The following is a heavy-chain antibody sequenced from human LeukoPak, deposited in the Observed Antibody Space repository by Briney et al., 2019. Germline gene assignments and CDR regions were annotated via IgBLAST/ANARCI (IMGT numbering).Heavy chain of an antibody. CDR1: GFTFSSYG. V-gene: IGHV3-33*01. CDR3: ARGAWRIAAFFDY. D-gene: IGHD6-6*01. Sequence: GGSLRLSCAASGFTFSSYGMHWVRQAPGKGLEWVAVIWYDGSNKYYADSVKGRFTISRDNAKNSLSLQMNSLRGDDTAVYYCARGAWRIAAFFDYWGQGTLVTVSS. J-gene: IGHJ4*02. CDR2: IWYDGSNK.